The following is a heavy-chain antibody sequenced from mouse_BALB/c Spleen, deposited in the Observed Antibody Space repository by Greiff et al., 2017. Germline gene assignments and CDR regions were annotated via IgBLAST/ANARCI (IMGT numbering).Heavy chain of an antibody. V-gene: IGHV1-80*01. CDR3: ARPYDGSRGFAY. J-gene: IGHJ3*01. D-gene: IGHD2-3*01. Sequence: QVQLKESGAELVRPGSSVKISCKASGYAFSSYWMNWVKQRPGQGLEWIGQIYPGDGDTNYNGKFKGKATLTADKSTSTAYMQLSSLTSEDSAVYFCARPYDGSRGFAYWGQGTLVTVSA. CDR2: IYPGDGDT. CDR1: GYAFSSYW.